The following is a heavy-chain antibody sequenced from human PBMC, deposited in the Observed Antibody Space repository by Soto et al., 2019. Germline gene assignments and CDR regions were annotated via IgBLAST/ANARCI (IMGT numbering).Heavy chain of an antibody. Sequence: QVQLVESGGGVVQPGRSLRLSCAASGFTFSSYAMHWVRQAPGKGLEWVAVISYDGSNKYYADSVKGRFTISRDNSKNTRYLQMNSLRAEDTAVYYCARDLLGRTGGSWAYFDYWGQGTLVTVSS. CDR1: GFTFSSYA. CDR2: ISYDGSNK. V-gene: IGHV3-30-3*01. J-gene: IGHJ4*02. CDR3: ARDLLGRTGGSWAYFDY. D-gene: IGHD3-16*01.